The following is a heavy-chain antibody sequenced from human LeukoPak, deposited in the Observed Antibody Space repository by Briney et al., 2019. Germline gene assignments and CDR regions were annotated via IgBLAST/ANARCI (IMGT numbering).Heavy chain of an antibody. J-gene: IGHJ4*02. V-gene: IGHV1-2*06. CDR3: AIDDIRNDY. CDR2: INPDSGGT. D-gene: IGHD3-9*01. Sequence: GASVKVSCKASGYTFTDYYMHWVRQAPGQGLEWIGRINPDSGGTNYAQKFQGRVTMTRDTSISTAYMELSRLRSDDTAVYYCAIDDIRNDYWGQGTLVTVSS. CDR1: GYTFTDYY.